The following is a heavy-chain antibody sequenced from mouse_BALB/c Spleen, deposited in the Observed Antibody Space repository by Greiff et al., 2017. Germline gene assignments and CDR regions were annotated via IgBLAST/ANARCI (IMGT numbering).Heavy chain of an antibody. Sequence: QVHVKQSGAELARPGASVKLSCKASGYTFTSYWMQWVKQRPGQGLEWIGAIYPGDGDTRYTQKFKGKATLTADKSSSTAYMQLSSLASEDSAVYYCARNGNYSYYFDYWGQGTTRTVSS. CDR2: IYPGDGDT. CDR3: ARNGNYSYYFDY. D-gene: IGHD2-1*01. V-gene: IGHV1-87*01. CDR1: GYTFTSYW. J-gene: IGHJ2*01.